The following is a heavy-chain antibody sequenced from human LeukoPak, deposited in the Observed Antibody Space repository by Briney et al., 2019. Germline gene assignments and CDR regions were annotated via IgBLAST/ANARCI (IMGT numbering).Heavy chain of an antibody. Sequence: PSETLSLTCTVSGGSIRSYYWSWIRQPAGKGLEWIERIYSSGSANYNPSLKSRLTLSVDTSKNQFSLTLSSVTAADTAVYYCARGGYYGSGSYFHFDNWGQGSLVTVSS. CDR2: IYSSGSA. J-gene: IGHJ4*02. CDR3: ARGGYYGSGSYFHFDN. CDR1: GGSIRSYY. V-gene: IGHV4-4*07. D-gene: IGHD3-10*01.